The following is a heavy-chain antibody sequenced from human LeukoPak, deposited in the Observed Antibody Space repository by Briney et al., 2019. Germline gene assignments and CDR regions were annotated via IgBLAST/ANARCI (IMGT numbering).Heavy chain of an antibody. CDR2: IYHSGST. D-gene: IGHD3-16*02. CDR1: GGSISSGGYS. J-gene: IGHJ4*02. CDR3: ATLGPLGELSPYYFDY. Sequence: SETLSLTCAVSGGSISSGGYSWSWIRQPPGKGLEWIGYIYHSGSTYYNPSLKSRVTISVDRSKNQFSPKLSSVTAADTAVYYCATLGPLGELSPYYFDYWGQGTLVTVSS. V-gene: IGHV4-30-2*01.